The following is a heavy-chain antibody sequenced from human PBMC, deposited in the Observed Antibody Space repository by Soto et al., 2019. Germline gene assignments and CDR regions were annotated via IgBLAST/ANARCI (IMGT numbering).Heavy chain of an antibody. J-gene: IGHJ5*02. Sequence: EVQLVESGGGLVKPGGSLRLSCAASGFTFSRYSMNWVRQAPGKGLEWVSSISSSSSYIYYADSVKGRFTISRDNAKNSLYLQMNSLRAEDTAVYSCARLTAGFNSFDPWGQGTLVTVSS. CDR3: ARLTAGFNSFDP. CDR1: GFTFSRYS. CDR2: ISSSSSYI. V-gene: IGHV3-21*01. D-gene: IGHD6-19*01.